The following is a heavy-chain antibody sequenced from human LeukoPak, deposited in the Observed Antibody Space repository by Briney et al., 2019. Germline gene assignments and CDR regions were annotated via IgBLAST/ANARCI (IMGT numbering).Heavy chain of an antibody. J-gene: IGHJ4*02. CDR3: AGRAAAGRCFDY. CDR1: GFTFSDYY. D-gene: IGHD6-13*01. V-gene: IGHV3-11*01. Sequence: PGGSLRLSCAVSGFTFSDYYMSWIRQAPGKGPEWVSYISSGGSTISHADSVKGRFTISRDNAENSLYPQMNSLRAEDTAVYYCAGRAAAGRCFDYWGQGTLVTVSS. CDR2: ISSGGSTI.